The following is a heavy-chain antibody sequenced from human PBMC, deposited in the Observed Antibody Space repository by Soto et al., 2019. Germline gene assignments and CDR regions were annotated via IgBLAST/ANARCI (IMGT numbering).Heavy chain of an antibody. CDR1: GISVSTSDYY. D-gene: IGHD2-15*01. CDR3: AGFVVPASRNSDFDY. V-gene: IGHV4-39*01. CDR2: IYYSGST. J-gene: IGHJ4*02. Sequence: SETLSLTCTVSGISVSTSDYYWGWVRQPPGKGLDWIGNIYYSGSTFYNPSLGSRVTISVDTSKNQFSLKLNSVTAADTAVYFCAGFVVPASRNSDFDYWGQGTLVTVS.